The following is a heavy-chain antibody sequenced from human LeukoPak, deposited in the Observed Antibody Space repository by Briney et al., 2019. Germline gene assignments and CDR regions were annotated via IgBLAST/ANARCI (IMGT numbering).Heavy chain of an antibody. CDR2: INPNSGGT. V-gene: IGHV1-2*04. D-gene: IGHD6-19*01. CDR1: GYTFTGYY. Sequence: GASVKVSCKASGYTFTGYYMHWVRQAPGQGLEWMGWINPNSGGTNYAQKFQGWVTMTRDTSISTAYMELSRLRPDDTAVYYCARGGSSGWYAFDIWGQGTMVTVSS. J-gene: IGHJ3*02. CDR3: ARGGSSGWYAFDI.